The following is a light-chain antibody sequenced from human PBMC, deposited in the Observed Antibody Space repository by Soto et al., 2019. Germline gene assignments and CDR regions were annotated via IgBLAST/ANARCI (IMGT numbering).Light chain of an antibody. J-gene: IGKJ1*01. CDR1: QSISTW. V-gene: IGKV1-5*03. CDR3: QHYNSYSEA. CDR2: KGS. Sequence: DIQMTQSPSTLSASVGDRLTITCRASQSISTWLAWYQQKPGKAPKLLIYKGSSLESGVPSRFSGSGSGTEFTLTISSLQPDDFATYYCQHYNSYSEAFGQGTKVDIK.